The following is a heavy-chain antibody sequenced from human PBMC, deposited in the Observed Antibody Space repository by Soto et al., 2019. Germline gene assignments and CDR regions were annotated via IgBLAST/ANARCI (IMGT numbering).Heavy chain of an antibody. J-gene: IGHJ4*02. V-gene: IGHV3-7*04. CDR1: GFTFSSYW. D-gene: IGHD4-17*01. CDR2: IKQDGSEK. CDR3: ASDFASTTIPNY. Sequence: EVQLVESGGGLVQPGGSLRLSCAASGFTFSSYWMSWVRQAPGKGLEWVANIKQDGSEKYYVDSVKGRFTISRDNAKYTRYAQMTSLRPENTVVYYCASDFASTTIPNYWGQGPLVTVSS.